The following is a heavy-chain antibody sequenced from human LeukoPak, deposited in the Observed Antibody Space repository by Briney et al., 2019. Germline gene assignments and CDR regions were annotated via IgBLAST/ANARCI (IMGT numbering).Heavy chain of an antibody. CDR3: AKAGSPPL. D-gene: IGHD3-10*01. V-gene: IGHV3-7*01. CDR2: IKEDGSEK. J-gene: IGHJ4*02. Sequence: PGGSLRLSCAASGFTFNTYWMSWVRQAPGKGLEWVANIKEDGSEKNYVDSVKGRFTISRDNAKNSLYLQMNSLRAEDTAVYYCAKAGSPPLWGQGTLVTVSS. CDR1: GFTFNTYW.